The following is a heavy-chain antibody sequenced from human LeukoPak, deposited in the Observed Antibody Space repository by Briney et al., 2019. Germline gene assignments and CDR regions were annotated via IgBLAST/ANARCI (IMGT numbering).Heavy chain of an antibody. CDR1: GFTFSSYA. J-gene: IGHJ6*02. CDR2: ISSSGSTI. CDR3: AREGQPLGYYGMDV. D-gene: IGHD5-18*01. Sequence: GGSLRLSCAASGFTFSSYAMSWVRQAPGKGLEWVSYISSSGSTIYYADSVKGRFTISRDNAKNSLYLQMNSLRAEDTAVYYCAREGQPLGYYGMDVWGQGTTVTVSS. V-gene: IGHV3-48*04.